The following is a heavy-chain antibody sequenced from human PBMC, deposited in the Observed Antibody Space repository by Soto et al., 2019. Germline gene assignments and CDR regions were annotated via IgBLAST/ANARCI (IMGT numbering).Heavy chain of an antibody. Sequence: GESLKISCKGSGYSFTSYWIGWVRQMPGKGRECLGLIYPGDSDTRYSPSFQGQVTISADKSISTAYLQWSSLKASDTAMYYCARLAGYYDSSGYYYYYYGMDVWGQGTTVTVSS. V-gene: IGHV5-51*01. CDR3: ARLAGYYDSSGYYYYYYGMDV. CDR2: IYPGDSDT. J-gene: IGHJ6*02. D-gene: IGHD3-22*01. CDR1: GYSFTSYW.